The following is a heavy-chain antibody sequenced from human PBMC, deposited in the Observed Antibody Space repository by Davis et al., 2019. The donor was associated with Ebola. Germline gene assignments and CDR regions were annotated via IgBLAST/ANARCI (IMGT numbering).Heavy chain of an antibody. V-gene: IGHV3-43*01. J-gene: IGHJ4*02. D-gene: IGHD6-13*01. CDR2: ITWDGGTT. CDR3: VRGGRTAGTLLDF. Sequence: GESLKISCEASGFTFDDHTMHWIRQVPGKGLEWVSLITWDGGTTHYEDSFKGRFIISIDNNENALHLQINSLRIEDTALYHCVRGGRTAGTLLDFWGPGTQVTVSA. CDR1: GFTFDDHT.